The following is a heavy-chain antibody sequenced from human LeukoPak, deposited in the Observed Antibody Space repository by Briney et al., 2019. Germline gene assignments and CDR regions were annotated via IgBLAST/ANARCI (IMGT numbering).Heavy chain of an antibody. D-gene: IGHD1-1*01. V-gene: IGHV1-8*01. CDR2: MNPNSGNT. Sequence: ASVKVSCKASGYTFTSYDINWVRQATGQGLEWMGWMNPNSGNTGHAQKFQGRVTMTRNTSISTAYMELSSLRSEDTAVYYCARGTGTTIWFDPWGQGTLVTVSS. J-gene: IGHJ5*02. CDR3: ARGTGTTIWFDP. CDR1: GYTFTSYD.